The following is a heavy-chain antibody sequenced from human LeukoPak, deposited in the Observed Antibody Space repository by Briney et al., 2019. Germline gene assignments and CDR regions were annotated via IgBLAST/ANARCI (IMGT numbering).Heavy chain of an antibody. Sequence: PSETLSLTCAVYGGSFSGYYWSWIRQPPGKGLEWIGEINHSGSTNYNPSLKSRVTISVDTSKNQFSLKLSSVTAADTAVYYCARAYWFGELAWGQGTLVTVSS. CDR3: ARAYWFGELA. D-gene: IGHD3-10*01. V-gene: IGHV4-34*01. CDR1: GGSFSGYY. J-gene: IGHJ4*02. CDR2: INHSGST.